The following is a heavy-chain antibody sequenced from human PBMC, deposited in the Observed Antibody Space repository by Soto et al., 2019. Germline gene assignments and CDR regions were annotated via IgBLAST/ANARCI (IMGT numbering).Heavy chain of an antibody. J-gene: IGHJ5*02. CDR2: INQDESQK. V-gene: IGHV3-7*01. Sequence: GGSLRLSCAASGFTFSSYWMSWVRQAPGKGLEWVANINQDESQKYYVDSVKGRFTVSRDNVENSLFLHMSRLRAEDTAVYYCTREEGWFDHWGQGILVTVSS. CDR3: TREEGWFDH. CDR1: GFTFSSYW.